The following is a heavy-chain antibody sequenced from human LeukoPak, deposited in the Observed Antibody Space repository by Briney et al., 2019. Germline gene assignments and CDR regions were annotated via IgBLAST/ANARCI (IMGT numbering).Heavy chain of an antibody. J-gene: IGHJ4*02. V-gene: IGHV4-34*01. CDR1: GGSFSGYY. CDR3: ARGRVPYYGSGSYPYFDY. Sequence: SETLSLTCAVYGGSFSGYYWSWIRQPPGKGLEWIGEINHSGSTNYNPSLKSRVTISVDTSKNQFSLKLSSVTAADTAVYYCARGRVPYYGSGSYPYFDYWGQGTLVTVSS. D-gene: IGHD3-10*01. CDR2: INHSGST.